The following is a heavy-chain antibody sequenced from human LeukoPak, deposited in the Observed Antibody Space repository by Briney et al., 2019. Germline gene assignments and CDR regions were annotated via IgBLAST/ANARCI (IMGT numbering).Heavy chain of an antibody. CDR2: ISGSGGST. J-gene: IGHJ4*02. V-gene: IGHV3-23*01. CDR3: VRLQRAVTGNY. CDR1: GFTFSSYA. Sequence: GGSLRLSCAASGFTFSSYAMSWVRQAPGKGLEWVSAISGSGGSTYYADSVKGRFTISRDNSKNTLYLQMNSLRTEDTAVYYCVRLQRAVTGNYWGQGTLVTVSS. D-gene: IGHD4-11*01.